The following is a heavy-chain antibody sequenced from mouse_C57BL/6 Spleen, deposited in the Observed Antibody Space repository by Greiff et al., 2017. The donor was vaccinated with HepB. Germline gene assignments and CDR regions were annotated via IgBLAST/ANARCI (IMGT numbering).Heavy chain of an antibody. Sequence: QVHVKQPGAELVKPGASVKLSCKASGYTFTSYWMHWVKQRPGRGLEWIGRIDPNSGGTKYNEKFKSKATLTVDKPSSTAYMQLSSLTSEDSAVYYCARWGTYDGYWVADAMDYWGQGTSVTVSS. CDR1: GYTFTSYW. J-gene: IGHJ4*01. CDR3: ARWGTYDGYWVADAMDY. CDR2: IDPNSGGT. D-gene: IGHD2-3*01. V-gene: IGHV1-72*01.